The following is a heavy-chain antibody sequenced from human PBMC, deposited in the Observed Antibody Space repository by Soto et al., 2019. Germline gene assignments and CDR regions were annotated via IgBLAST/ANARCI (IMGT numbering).Heavy chain of an antibody. V-gene: IGHV1-69*12. CDR1: GGTFSSYA. CDR3: ARDRRYSSGWPGGLVDY. Sequence: QVQLVQSGAEVKKPGSSVKVSCKASGGTFSSYAISWVRQAPGQGLEWMGGIIPIFGTANYAQTFQGRVTITADESTSTAYMELSSLRSEDTAVYYCARDRRYSSGWPGGLVDYWGQGTLVTVSS. J-gene: IGHJ4*02. CDR2: IIPIFGTA. D-gene: IGHD6-19*01.